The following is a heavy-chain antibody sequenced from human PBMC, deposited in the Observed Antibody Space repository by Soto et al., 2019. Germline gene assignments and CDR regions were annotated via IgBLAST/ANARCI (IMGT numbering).Heavy chain of an antibody. CDR2: INPGGGST. CDR3: ARQYCSGGSCYTLDY. CDR1: GYTFTSYF. J-gene: IGHJ4*02. D-gene: IGHD2-15*01. Sequence: ASVKVSCKASGYTFTSYFMHWVRQAPGQGLEWMGIINPGGGSTSYAQKFQGRVTMTRDTSTSTVYMELSSLRSEDTAVYYCARQYCSGGSCYTLDYWGQGTLVTVSS. V-gene: IGHV1-46*01.